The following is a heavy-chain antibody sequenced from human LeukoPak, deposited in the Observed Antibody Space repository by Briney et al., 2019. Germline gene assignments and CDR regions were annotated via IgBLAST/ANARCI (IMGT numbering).Heavy chain of an antibody. D-gene: IGHD3-10*01. CDR2: IKQDGSEK. J-gene: IGHJ4*02. Sequence: GGSLRLSCAASGFTFSSYWMSWVRQAPGKGLEWVANIKQDGSEKYYVDSVKGRFTISRDNAKNSLYLQMNSLRAEDTAVYYCARYPIYYGSGSHLFDYWGQGTLVTASS. V-gene: IGHV3-7*01. CDR3: ARYPIYYGSGSHLFDY. CDR1: GFTFSSYW.